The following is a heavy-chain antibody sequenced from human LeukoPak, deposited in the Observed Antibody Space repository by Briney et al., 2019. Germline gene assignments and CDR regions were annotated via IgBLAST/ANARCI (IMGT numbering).Heavy chain of an antibody. CDR1: GFTFSSYE. CDR3: AREPDVPAAKNFDY. D-gene: IGHD2-2*01. J-gene: IGHJ4*02. V-gene: IGHV3-48*03. Sequence: GGSLRLSCAASGFTFSSYEMNWVRQAPGKGLEWVSYISSSGTTIYYADSVKGRFTISRDNAKNSLFLQVNSLRAEDTAVYYCAREPDVPAAKNFDYWGQGTLVTVSS. CDR2: ISSSGTTI.